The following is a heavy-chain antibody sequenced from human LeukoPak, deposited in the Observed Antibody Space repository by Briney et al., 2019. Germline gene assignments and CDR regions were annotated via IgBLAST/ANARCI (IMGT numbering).Heavy chain of an antibody. CDR2: ISSSGSTI. Sequence: PGGALRLSCAASVFTFSDYYMSWIRQAPGKGLEWVSYISSSGSTIYYADSVKGRFTISRDNAKNSLYLQMNSLRAEDTAVYYCARRVDSRGPNDAFDIWGQGTMVTVSS. CDR1: VFTFSDYY. J-gene: IGHJ3*02. D-gene: IGHD3-9*01. CDR3: ARRVDSRGPNDAFDI. V-gene: IGHV3-11*01.